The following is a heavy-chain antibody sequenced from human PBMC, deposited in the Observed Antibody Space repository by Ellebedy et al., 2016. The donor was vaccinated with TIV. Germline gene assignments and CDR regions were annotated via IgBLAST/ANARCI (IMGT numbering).Heavy chain of an antibody. V-gene: IGHV3-33*03. CDR2: VWHDGSTT. D-gene: IGHD5-24*01. CDR1: GFSFGSYG. J-gene: IGHJ6*02. CDR3: ARRVALPGAPGWGYNMDV. Sequence: GGSLRLXXAASGFSFGSYGMHWVRQAPGKGLEWVAVVWHDGSTTYYEDSVKGRFTISRDNAKNSVYLQMNSLRTEDTAVYYCARRVALPGAPGWGYNMDVWGLGTTVTVSS.